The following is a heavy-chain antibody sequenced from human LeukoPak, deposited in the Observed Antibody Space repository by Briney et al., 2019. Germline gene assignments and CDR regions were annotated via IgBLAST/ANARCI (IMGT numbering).Heavy chain of an antibody. CDR3: ARDGHIVVVTATRDYYGMDV. CDR2: ISYDGSNK. J-gene: IGHJ6*02. V-gene: IGHV3-30-3*01. D-gene: IGHD2-21*02. Sequence: PGGSLRLSCAASGFAFSSYAMHWVRQAPGKGLEWVAVISYDGSNKYYADSVKGRFTISRDNSKNTLYLQMNSLRAEDTAVYYCARDGHIVVVTATRDYYGMDVWGQGTTVTVSS. CDR1: GFAFSSYA.